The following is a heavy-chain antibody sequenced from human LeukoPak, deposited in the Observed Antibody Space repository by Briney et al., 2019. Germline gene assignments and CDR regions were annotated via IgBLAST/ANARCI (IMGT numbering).Heavy chain of an antibody. CDR2: IYSGGDT. D-gene: IGHD2-15*01. Sequence: GGSPRLSCAASGFTVISYYMTWVRQAPGKGLEWVSVIYSGGDTYYADSVKGRFTISRDNSKNTLYLQMNSLRAEDTAVYYCAREGYCSGGSCYFVDYWGQGTLVTVSS. V-gene: IGHV3-53*01. J-gene: IGHJ4*02. CDR3: AREGYCSGGSCYFVDY. CDR1: GFTVISYY.